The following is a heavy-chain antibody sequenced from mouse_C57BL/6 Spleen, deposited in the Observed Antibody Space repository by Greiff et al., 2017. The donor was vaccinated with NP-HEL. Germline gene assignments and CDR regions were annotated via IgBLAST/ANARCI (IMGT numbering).Heavy chain of an antibody. J-gene: IGHJ4*01. CDR3: ARYDGSSSYAMDY. Sequence: QVQLKESGPELVKPGASVKISCKASGYAFSSSWMNWVKQRPGKGLEWIGRIYPGDGDTNYNGKFKGKATLTADKSSSTAYMQLSSLTSEESAVYFCARYDGSSSYAMDYWGQGTSVTVSS. CDR1: GYAFSSSW. CDR2: IYPGDGDT. V-gene: IGHV1-82*01. D-gene: IGHD1-1*01.